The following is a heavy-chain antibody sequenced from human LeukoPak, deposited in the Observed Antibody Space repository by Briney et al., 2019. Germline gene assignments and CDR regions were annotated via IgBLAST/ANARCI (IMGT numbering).Heavy chain of an antibody. CDR2: IYTSGST. CDR3: ARQTGSGLFTLP. CDR1: GGSISSYY. Sequence: SETLSLTCTVSGGSISSYYWSWIRQPAGKGLEWIGRIYTSGSTNYNPSLKSRVTMSVDTSKNQISLRLTSVTATDTAMYYCARQTGSGLFTLPGGQGTLVTVSS. D-gene: IGHD3/OR15-3a*01. J-gene: IGHJ4*02. V-gene: IGHV4-4*07.